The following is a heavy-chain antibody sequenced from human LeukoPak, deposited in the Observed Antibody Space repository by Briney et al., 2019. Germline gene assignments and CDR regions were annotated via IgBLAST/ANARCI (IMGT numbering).Heavy chain of an antibody. D-gene: IGHD2-15*01. V-gene: IGHV3-23*01. CDR2: TIAAGSST. Sequence: PGGSLRLSCAASGFTFSRYAMSWVRQAPGKGLEWVSVTIAAGSSTYYADSVKGRFTISRDNSKNTLYLQMNSLRAEDTAVYYCARDCADGGSCYEDKYYFDYWGQGTLVTVSS. CDR1: GFTFSRYA. CDR3: ARDCADGGSCYEDKYYFDY. J-gene: IGHJ4*02.